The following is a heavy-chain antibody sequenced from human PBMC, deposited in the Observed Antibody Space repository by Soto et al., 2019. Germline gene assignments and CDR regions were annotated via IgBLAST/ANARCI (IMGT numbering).Heavy chain of an antibody. V-gene: IGHV1-69*12. CDR2: IIPIFGTA. D-gene: IGHD1-1*01. CDR3: ARDGNEGYGMDV. J-gene: IGHJ6*02. CDR1: GGTFSSYA. Sequence: QVQLVQSGAEVKKPGSSVKVSCKASGGTFSSYAISWVRQAPGQGLEWMGGIIPIFGTANYAQKFQGRVXIXAXXSTSTAYMELSSLRSEDTAVYYCARDGNEGYGMDVWGQGTTVTVSS.